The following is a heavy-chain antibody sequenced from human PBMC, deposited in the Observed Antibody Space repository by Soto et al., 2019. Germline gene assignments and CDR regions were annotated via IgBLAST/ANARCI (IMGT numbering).Heavy chain of an antibody. D-gene: IGHD4-17*01. J-gene: IGHJ4*02. V-gene: IGHV3-23*01. CDR3: ASPGRQNLRSPPDY. CDR2: ISGSGGST. CDR1: GFTFSSYA. Sequence: HPGGSLRLSCAASGFTFSSYAMSWVRQAPGKGLEWVSAISGSGGSTYYADSVKGRFTISRDNSKNTLYLQMNSLRAEDTAVYYCASPGRQNLRSPPDYWGQGTLVTVSS.